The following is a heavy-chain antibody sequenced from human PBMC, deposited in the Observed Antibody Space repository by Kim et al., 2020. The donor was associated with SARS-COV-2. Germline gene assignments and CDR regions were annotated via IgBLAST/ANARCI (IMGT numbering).Heavy chain of an antibody. Sequence: GGSLRLSCAASGFTFNNYAMSWVRQAPGKGLEWVSTISGSGAPTYYADSVMGRVTISRDDSKNTLHLQMNSLRAEDTAVYYCAKASSRGAYLTYFDYWG. V-gene: IGHV3-23*01. CDR2: ISGSGAPT. CDR3: AKASSRGAYLTYFDY. CDR1: GFTFNNYA. D-gene: IGHD1-26*01. J-gene: IGHJ4*01.